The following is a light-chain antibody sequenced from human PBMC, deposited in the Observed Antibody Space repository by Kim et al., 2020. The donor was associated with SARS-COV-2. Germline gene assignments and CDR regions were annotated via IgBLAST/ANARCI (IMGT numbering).Light chain of an antibody. Sequence: PGGPVTLTCGSSSGDVTGGDYPYWFQQKPGQAPMTLIYDTSSKNSWTPARFSGSLLGGKGALTLSGAQPEDEAEYYCLLTYSGARVFGGGTQLTVL. CDR1: SGDVTGGDY. J-gene: IGLJ2*01. CDR2: DTS. V-gene: IGLV7-46*01. CDR3: LLTYSGARV.